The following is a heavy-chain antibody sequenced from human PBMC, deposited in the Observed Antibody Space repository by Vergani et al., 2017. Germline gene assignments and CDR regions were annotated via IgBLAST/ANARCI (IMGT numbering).Heavy chain of an antibody. Sequence: QVQLVESGGGVVQPGRSLRLSCAASGFTFSSYAMHWVRQAPGKGLEWVAVISYDGSNKYYADSVKGRFTISRDNSKNKLYLQMNSLRAEDTAVYYCARMDSTSGFDYWGQGTLVTVSS. CDR1: GFTFSSYA. CDR2: ISYDGSNK. V-gene: IGHV3-30-3*01. CDR3: ARMDSTSGFDY. J-gene: IGHJ4*02. D-gene: IGHD6-13*01.